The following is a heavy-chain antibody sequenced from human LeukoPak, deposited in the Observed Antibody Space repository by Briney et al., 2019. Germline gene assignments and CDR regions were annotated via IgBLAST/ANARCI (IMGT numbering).Heavy chain of an antibody. CDR3: AKRGVVIRVFLVGFHKEAYYFDS. J-gene: IGHJ4*02. CDR1: GITLSNYG. D-gene: IGHD3-10*01. CDR2: LSGSGGGT. Sequence: GGSLRLSCAVSGITLSNYGMSWVRQAAGKGLEWVAGLSGSGGGTNYADSVQGRFTISRDNPKNTLYLQMNSLRAEDTAVYFCAKRGVVIRVFLVGFHKEAYYFDSWGQGALVTVSS. V-gene: IGHV3-23*01.